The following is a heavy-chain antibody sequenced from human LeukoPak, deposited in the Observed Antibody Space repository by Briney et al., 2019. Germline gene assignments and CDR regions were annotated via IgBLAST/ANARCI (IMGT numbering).Heavy chain of an antibody. J-gene: IGHJ4*02. Sequence: PSETLSLTCAVYGVSFSGYYWSWIRQPPGRGLEWIGEINHSGSTNYNPSLKSRVTISVDTSKNQFSLKLSSVTAADAAVYYCARGSASYSSWGQGTLVTVSS. V-gene: IGHV4-34*01. D-gene: IGHD6-13*01. CDR1: GVSFSGYY. CDR3: ARGSASYSS. CDR2: INHSGST.